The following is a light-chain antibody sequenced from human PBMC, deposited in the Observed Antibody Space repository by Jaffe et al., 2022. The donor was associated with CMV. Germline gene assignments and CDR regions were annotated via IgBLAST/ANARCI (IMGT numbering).Light chain of an antibody. V-gene: IGKV1-39*01. J-gene: IGKJ1*01. CDR1: QTIMSS. CDR3: QQSYTIPWT. CDR2: AAS. Sequence: DIQMTQSPSSLSASLGDRVTVTCRASQTIMSSVHWYQQKPGKAPKLLISAASTLEDGVPSRFSGSASGTVFTLTINSLQPEDVAVYYCQQSYTIPWTFGRGTRVEIK.